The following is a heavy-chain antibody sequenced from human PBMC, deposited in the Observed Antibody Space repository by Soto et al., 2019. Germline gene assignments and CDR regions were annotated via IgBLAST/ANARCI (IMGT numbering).Heavy chain of an antibody. CDR3: ARLDIVATITGDQSGGVYYYYYYMDV. J-gene: IGHJ6*03. D-gene: IGHD5-12*01. Sequence: GESLKISCKGSGYSFTSYWIGWVRQMPGKGLEWMGIIYPGDSDTRYSPSFQGQVTISADKSISTAYLQWSSLKASDTAMYYCARLDIVATITGDQSGGVYYYYYYMDVWGKGTTVTVSS. V-gene: IGHV5-51*01. CDR1: GYSFTSYW. CDR2: IYPGDSDT.